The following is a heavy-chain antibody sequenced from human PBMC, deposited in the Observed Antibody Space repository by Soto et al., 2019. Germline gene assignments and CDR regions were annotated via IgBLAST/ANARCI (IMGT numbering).Heavy chain of an antibody. CDR3: ASSYCSGGSCYDYYYGMDV. D-gene: IGHD2-15*01. V-gene: IGHV1-3*01. CDR2: INAGNWNT. J-gene: IGHJ6*02. CDR1: GYTFSNFA. Sequence: ASVKVSCKASGYTFSNFAMHWVRQAPGQRLEWMGWINAGNWNTKYSQKFQGRVTITRDTSASTAYMELSSLRSEDTAVYYCASSYCSGGSCYDYYYGMDVWGQGTTVTVSS.